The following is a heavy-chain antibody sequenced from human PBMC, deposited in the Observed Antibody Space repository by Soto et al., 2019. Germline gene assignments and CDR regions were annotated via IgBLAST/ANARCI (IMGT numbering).Heavy chain of an antibody. CDR1: GLSLSTSGVG. CDR2: IYWDDAK. J-gene: IGHJ3*02. V-gene: IGHV2-5*02. D-gene: IGHD3-3*01. CDR3: AHGSSSSHQAFDI. Sequence: SGPTLVNPTQTLTLTCTFSGLSLSTSGVGVGWIRQPPGKALEWLALIYWDDAKRYSPSLRSRLTITKDTSKNHVVLTLTNMDPVDIVTFYCAHGSSSSHQAFDIWGQGTMVTVSS.